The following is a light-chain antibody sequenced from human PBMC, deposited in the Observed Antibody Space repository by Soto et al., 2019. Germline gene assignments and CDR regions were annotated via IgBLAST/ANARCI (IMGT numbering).Light chain of an antibody. CDR2: GNS. J-gene: IGLJ1*01. CDR3: QSYDSSLSAYV. Sequence: QPVLTQPPSVSGAPGQRVTISCTGSSSNIGAGYDVHWYQQLPGTAPKLLIYGNSNRPSGVPDRFSGSKSGTSASLAITGIQAEDEADYYCQSYDSSLSAYVFGTGTKLTVL. CDR1: SSNIGAGYD. V-gene: IGLV1-40*01.